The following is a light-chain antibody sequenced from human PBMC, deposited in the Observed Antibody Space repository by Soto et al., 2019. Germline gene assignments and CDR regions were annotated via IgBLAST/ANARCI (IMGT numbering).Light chain of an antibody. CDR2: ASS. CDR1: QDVNYW. J-gene: IGKJ5*01. CDR3: QQGNSVPLT. V-gene: IGKV1-12*01. Sequence: DIQMTQSPSSVSASVGDRVTITCRASQDVNYWVAWYQQKPGRAPQLLVYASSSLQSGVSSRFSASGSGTDFTLTITGLQPEDFVTYYCQQGNSVPLTFGQGTRLEIK.